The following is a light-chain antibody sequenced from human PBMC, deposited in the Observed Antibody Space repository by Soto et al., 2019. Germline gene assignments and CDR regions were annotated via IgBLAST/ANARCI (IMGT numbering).Light chain of an antibody. Sequence: DAVMTQTPLSLSVAPGQPASISCKSSQTLLHITGETFLLWYLQKPGQSPQLLIYEVSTRVSGVPDRFSGSGSGTDFTLEISRVETDDVGIYYCMQSTQLPPTFGQGTRLEIK. J-gene: IGKJ5*01. CDR2: EVS. CDR1: QTLLHITGETF. CDR3: MQSTQLPPT. V-gene: IGKV2D-29*02.